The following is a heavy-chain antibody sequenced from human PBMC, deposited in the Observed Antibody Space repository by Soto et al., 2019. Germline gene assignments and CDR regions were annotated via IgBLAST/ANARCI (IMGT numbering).Heavy chain of an antibody. J-gene: IGHJ4*02. D-gene: IGHD2-8*02. CDR1: GASIHNGGYF. V-gene: IGHV4-30-2*01. CDR2: IHHSGSP. Sequence: PSETLSLTCSVSGASIHNGGYFWSWIRKPPEKGLEWIGQIHHSGSPNNNPSLKSRVTISADTSKNQFSLKLTSVTAADTAVYYCARDKITGLFDYWGQGTLVTVSS. CDR3: ARDKITGLFDY.